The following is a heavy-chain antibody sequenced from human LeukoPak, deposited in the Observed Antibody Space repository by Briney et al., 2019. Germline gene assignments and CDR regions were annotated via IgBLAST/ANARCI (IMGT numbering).Heavy chain of an antibody. Sequence: PGRSLRLSCAASGFPFSNYGMHWVRQAPGQGLEWVSSISDDGSKKYYADSVKGRFTISRDNSKNTLSLQLNSLRGDDTGMYFCAKDRSSSNCYYGLDVWGQGTTVTVSS. J-gene: IGHJ6*02. V-gene: IGHV3-30*18. CDR1: GFPFSNYG. D-gene: IGHD6-6*01. CDR3: AKDRSSSNCYYGLDV. CDR2: ISDDGSKK.